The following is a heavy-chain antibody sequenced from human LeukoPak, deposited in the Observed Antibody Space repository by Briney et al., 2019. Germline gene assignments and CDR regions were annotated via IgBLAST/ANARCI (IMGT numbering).Heavy chain of an antibody. CDR1: GFPFSSYT. CDR3: ANHRRSYLPDSTHAFDI. Sequence: PGGSLRLSCAASGFPFSSYTMNWVRQAPGRGLEWVAYIRSSGSAMNYADAVKGRFIISRDNAKNSLYLQMHSLRAEDTAVYYCANHRRSYLPDSTHAFDIWGQGTMVTVSS. CDR2: IRSSGSAM. V-gene: IGHV3-21*06. J-gene: IGHJ3*02. D-gene: IGHD1-14*01.